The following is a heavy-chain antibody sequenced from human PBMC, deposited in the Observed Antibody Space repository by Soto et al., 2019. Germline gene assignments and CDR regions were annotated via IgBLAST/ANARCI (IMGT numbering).Heavy chain of an antibody. V-gene: IGHV3-33*01. Sequence: GGSLRLSCAASGFTFSSYGMHWVRQAPGKGLEWVAVIWYDGSNKYYADSVKGRFTISRDNSKNTLYLQMNSLRAEDTAGYYCARDLPQYYYGSGSYYLDYWGQGTLVTVSS. CDR3: ARDLPQYYYGSGSYYLDY. J-gene: IGHJ4*02. CDR2: IWYDGSNK. D-gene: IGHD3-10*01. CDR1: GFTFSSYG.